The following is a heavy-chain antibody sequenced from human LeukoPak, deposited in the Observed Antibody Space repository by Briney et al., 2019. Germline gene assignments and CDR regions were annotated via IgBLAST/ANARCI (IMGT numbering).Heavy chain of an antibody. Sequence: PGGPLRLSCAASGVTFSSYGMHWVRQAPGKGLEWVAVIWYDGSNKYYADSVKGRFTISRDNSKNTLYLQMNSLRAEDTAVYYCARAITMIVVAMGYWGQGTLVTVSS. J-gene: IGHJ4*02. CDR2: IWYDGSNK. CDR1: GVTFSSYG. V-gene: IGHV3-33*01. CDR3: ARAITMIVVAMGY. D-gene: IGHD3-22*01.